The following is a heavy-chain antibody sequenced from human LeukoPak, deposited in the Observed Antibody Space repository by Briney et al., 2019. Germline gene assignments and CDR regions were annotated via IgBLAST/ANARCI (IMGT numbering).Heavy chain of an antibody. CDR1: GYTFTSYG. J-gene: IGHJ3*02. CDR3: ARDPHSGMGLGEAFDI. D-gene: IGHD3-16*01. Sequence: ASVKVSCKASGYTFTSYGISWVRQAPVQGLEWMGWISAYNGNTNYAQKLQGRVTMTTDTSTSTAYMELRSLRSDDTAVYYCARDPHSGMGLGEAFDIWGQGTMVTVSS. V-gene: IGHV1-18*01. CDR2: ISAYNGNT.